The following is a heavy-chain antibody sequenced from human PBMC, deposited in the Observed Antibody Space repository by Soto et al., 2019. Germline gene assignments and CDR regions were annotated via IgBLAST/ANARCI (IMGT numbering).Heavy chain of an antibody. V-gene: IGHV3-21*01. CDR1: GFTFNTYS. CDR2: ISSGSNYI. D-gene: IGHD4-4*01. Sequence: EMQLVESGGGLVKPGGSLRLSCSASGFTFNTYSLNWVRQAPGTGLEWVSSISSGSNYIYYRDSVKGRFNISRDNGKTSLFLQMNRLRVEDTAMYYCSMTSITVVFGMDVWCQGTTVTGSS. CDR3: SMTSITVVFGMDV. J-gene: IGHJ6*02.